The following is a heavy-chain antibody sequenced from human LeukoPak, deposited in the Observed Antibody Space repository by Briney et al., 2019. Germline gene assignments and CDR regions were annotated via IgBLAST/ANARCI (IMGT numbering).Heavy chain of an antibody. CDR3: ARVGGDDSTGHYSVDY. CDR1: GYSITSAYW. D-gene: IGHD3-22*01. Sequence: PSETLSPTCAVSGYSITSAYWWGWIRQTPGRGLEWIGSLHHSGSTSYNPSLKSRVTISVATSKNQISLRLSSVTAADTAVYYCARVGGDDSTGHYSVDYWGQGTLVTVSS. CDR2: LHHSGST. V-gene: IGHV4-38-2*01. J-gene: IGHJ4*02.